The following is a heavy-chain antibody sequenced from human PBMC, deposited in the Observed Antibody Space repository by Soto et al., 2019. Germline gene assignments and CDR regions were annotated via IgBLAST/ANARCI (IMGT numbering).Heavy chain of an antibody. CDR3: ARWRERGIFDY. D-gene: IGHD1-1*01. J-gene: IGHJ4*02. V-gene: IGHV3-53*01. CDR1: VFTGSSNY. CDR2: IYSGGST. Sequence: WWSLRLSCSASVFTGSSNYMSWFRQAPGKGLEWVSVIYSGGSTYYADSVKGRFTISRDNSKNTLYLQMNSLRAEDTAVYYCARWRERGIFDYWGQGTLVTVSS.